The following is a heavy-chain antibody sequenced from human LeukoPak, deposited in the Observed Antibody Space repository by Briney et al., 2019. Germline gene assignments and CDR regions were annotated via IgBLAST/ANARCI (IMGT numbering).Heavy chain of an antibody. D-gene: IGHD6-13*01. CDR1: GASITDHF. J-gene: IGHJ4*02. CDR3: ATRPAASTWYGVFDY. V-gene: IGHV4-59*11. CDR2: VFNGGST. Sequence: PSETLSLTCTVSGASITDHFWSWIRQPPGKGLEWIGYVFNGGSTNYNPSLKSRVTMSLDPSRDQFSLRLSSVTTADTVIYYCATRPAASTWYGVFDYWSQGTLVTVSS.